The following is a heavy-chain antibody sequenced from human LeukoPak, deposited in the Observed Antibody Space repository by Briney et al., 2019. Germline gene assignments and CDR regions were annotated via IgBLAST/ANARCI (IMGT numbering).Heavy chain of an antibody. J-gene: IGHJ6*03. V-gene: IGHV4-31*03. D-gene: IGHD3-16*02. Sequence: SETLSLTCTVSGCSISSGGYYWSWIRQHPGKGLEWIGYIYYSGSTYYNPSLKSRVTISVDTSKNQFSLKLSSVTAADTAVYYCARVPHTFGGVIGMGDYYYYMDVWGKGTTVTVSS. CDR3: ARVPHTFGGVIGMGDYYYYMDV. CDR1: GCSISSGGYY. CDR2: IYYSGST.